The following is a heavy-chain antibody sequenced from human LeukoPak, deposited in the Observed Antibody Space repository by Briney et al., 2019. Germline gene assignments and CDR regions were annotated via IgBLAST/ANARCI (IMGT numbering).Heavy chain of an antibody. J-gene: IGHJ4*02. D-gene: IGHD3-22*01. Sequence: GGSLRLSCAASGFTFSSYAMSWVRQAPGKGLEWVSAISGSGGSTYYADSVKGRFTISRDNSKNTLYLQMNSLRAEDTAVYYCAKLLPPTYYYDSSGYYGFDYWGQGTLVTVSS. CDR2: ISGSGGST. CDR1: GFTFSSYA. CDR3: AKLLPPTYYYDSSGYYGFDY. V-gene: IGHV3-23*01.